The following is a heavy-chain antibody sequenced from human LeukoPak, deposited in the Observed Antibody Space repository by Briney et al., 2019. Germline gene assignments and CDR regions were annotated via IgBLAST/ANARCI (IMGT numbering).Heavy chain of an antibody. D-gene: IGHD6-13*01. CDR3: ARVSIAAALDY. Sequence: GGSLRLSCAASGFTFSSYSMNWVRQAPGKGLEWVSSISSSSSYIYYADSVKGRFTTSRDNAKNSLYLQMNSLRAEDTAVYYCARVSIAAALDYWGQGTLVTVSS. J-gene: IGHJ4*02. V-gene: IGHV3-21*01. CDR2: ISSSSSYI. CDR1: GFTFSSYS.